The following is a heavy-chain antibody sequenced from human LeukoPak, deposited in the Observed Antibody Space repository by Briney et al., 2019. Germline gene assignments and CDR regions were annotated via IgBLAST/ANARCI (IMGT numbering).Heavy chain of an antibody. D-gene: IGHD6-13*01. CDR1: GFTFNTYS. V-gene: IGHV3-15*01. Sequence: GGSLRLSCAASGFTFNTYSMNWVRQAPGKGLEWVGHIKSETDGGTTDYAAPVKGRFTISRDDSKSTLYLQMNSLKTEDTALYYCTAVDGNIWYLHYYYAMDVWGQGTTVTVSS. CDR2: IKSETDGGTT. J-gene: IGHJ6*02. CDR3: TAVDGNIWYLHYYYAMDV.